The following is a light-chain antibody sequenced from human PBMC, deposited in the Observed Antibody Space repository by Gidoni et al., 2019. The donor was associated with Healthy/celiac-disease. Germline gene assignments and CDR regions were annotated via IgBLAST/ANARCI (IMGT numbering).Light chain of an antibody. CDR1: QIVISSY. CDR2: GAS. V-gene: IGKV3-20*01. CDR3: QQYGSSPLT. Sequence: EIVLTQSPGTLSLSPGERATLSCRASQIVISSYLACYQQKPGKAPRILSYGASSRSPGIPDRFSGSGSGTDFTLTISRLEPEDFAVYYCQQYGSSPLTFGPGTKVDIK. J-gene: IGKJ3*01.